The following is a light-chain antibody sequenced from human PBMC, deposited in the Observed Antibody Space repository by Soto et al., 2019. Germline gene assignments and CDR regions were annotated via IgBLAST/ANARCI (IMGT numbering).Light chain of an antibody. CDR3: QQYNDWWT. Sequence: EIVFTQSPGTLSLSPGERATLSCRASQSVSSNLAWYQQEPGQAPRLLIYAASTRATGIPARFSGSGSGTEFTLTISSLQSEDFAVYYCQQYNDWWTFGQGTKVDIK. CDR1: QSVSSN. V-gene: IGKV3-15*01. J-gene: IGKJ1*01. CDR2: AAS.